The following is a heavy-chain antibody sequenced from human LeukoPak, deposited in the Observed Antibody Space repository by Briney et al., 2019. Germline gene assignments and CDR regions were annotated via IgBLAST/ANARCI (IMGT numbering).Heavy chain of an antibody. CDR3: ARQYSDILTGYHRGELYWYFDL. CDR2: ISHSGNS. V-gene: IGHV4-38-2*02. J-gene: IGHJ2*01. Sequence: SETVSLTCTVSGYSMSSGYYWGGIRQPPGKGLQWIGSISHSGNSYYNPSLKSRVTISVDTSKNQFSLKLSSVTAADTAVYYCARQYSDILTGYHRGELYWYFDLWGRGTLVTVSS. D-gene: IGHD3-9*01. CDR1: GYSMSSGYY.